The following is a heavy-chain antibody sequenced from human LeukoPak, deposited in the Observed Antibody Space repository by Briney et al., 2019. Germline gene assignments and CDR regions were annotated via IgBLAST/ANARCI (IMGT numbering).Heavy chain of an antibody. J-gene: IGHJ6*03. Sequence: GGSLRLSCAASGFTFISYEINWVRQAPAKGLEGISYISSSGSTIYYADSVKGRFTISRDNAKNSLYLQMNSLRAEDTAVYYCAELGITMIGGVWGKGTTVTISS. V-gene: IGHV3-48*03. D-gene: IGHD3-10*02. CDR1: GFTFISYE. CDR3: AELGITMIGGV. CDR2: ISSSGSTI.